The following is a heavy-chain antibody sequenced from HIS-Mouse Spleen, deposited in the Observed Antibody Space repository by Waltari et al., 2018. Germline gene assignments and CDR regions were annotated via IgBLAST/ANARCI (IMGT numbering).Heavy chain of an antibody. D-gene: IGHD4-4*01. V-gene: IGHV1-8*01. CDR2: MNPNSGNT. CDR1: GYTFTSYD. CDR3: ARGHDYSNYFDY. Sequence: GASVKVSCKASGYTFTSYDINWVRQDTGQGLEWMGWMNPNSGNTGYAQKFQGRVTMTTNTSISTAYMELSSLRSEDTAVYYCARGHDYSNYFDYWGQGTLVTVSS. J-gene: IGHJ4*02.